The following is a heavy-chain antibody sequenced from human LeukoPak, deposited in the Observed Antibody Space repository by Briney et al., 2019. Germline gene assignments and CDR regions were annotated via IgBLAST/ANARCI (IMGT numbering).Heavy chain of an antibody. CDR1: GFTFSSYG. D-gene: IGHD4-17*01. V-gene: IGHV3-30*18. CDR3: ANIDYGDYAGAFDI. CDR2: ISYDGSNK. Sequence: PGRSLRLSCAASGFTFSSYGMHWVRQAPGKGLEWVAVISYDGSNKYYADSVKGRFTISRDNSKNTLYLQMNSLRAEDTAVYYSANIDYGDYAGAFDIWGQGTMVTVSS. J-gene: IGHJ3*02.